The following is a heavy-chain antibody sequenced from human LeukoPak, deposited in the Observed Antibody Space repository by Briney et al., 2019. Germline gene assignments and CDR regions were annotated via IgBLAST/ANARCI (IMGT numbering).Heavy chain of an antibody. J-gene: IGHJ5*02. V-gene: IGHV1-2*02. CDR1: GYTFTGYY. CDR2: INPNSGGT. D-gene: IGHD4-17*01. Sequence: ASVTVSCKASGYTFTGYYMHWVRQAPGQGLEWMGWINPNSGGTNYAQKFQGRVTMTRDTSISTAYMELSRLRSDDTAVYYCAREGTTVTTGWFDPWGQGTLVTVSS. CDR3: AREGTTVTTGWFDP.